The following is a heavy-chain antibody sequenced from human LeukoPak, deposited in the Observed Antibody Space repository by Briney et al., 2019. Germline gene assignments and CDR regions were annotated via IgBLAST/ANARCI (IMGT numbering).Heavy chain of an antibody. V-gene: IGHV3-30*18. CDR2: ISYDGSNK. D-gene: IGHD3-9*01. CDR3: AKAGPLRYFGWSGTLTPFDP. CDR1: GFTFSSYG. J-gene: IGHJ5*02. Sequence: GGSLRLSCAAPGFTFSSYGMHWVRQAPGKGLEWVAVISYDGSNKYYADSVKGRFTISRDNSKNTLYLQMNSLRAEDTAVYYCAKAGPLRYFGWSGTLTPFDPWGQGTLVTVSS.